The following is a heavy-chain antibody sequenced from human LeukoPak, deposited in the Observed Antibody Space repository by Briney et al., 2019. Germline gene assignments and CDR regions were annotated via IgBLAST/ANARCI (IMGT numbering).Heavy chain of an antibody. CDR2: ISSSSSYI. CDR3: AKDQIRSSGWRPTFDY. V-gene: IGHV3-21*04. D-gene: IGHD6-19*01. CDR1: GFTFSSYS. Sequence: GGSLRLSCAASGFTFSSYSMNWVRQAPGKGLEWVSSISSSSSYIYYADSVKGRFTISRDNAKNSLYLQMNSLRAEDTAVYYCAKDQIRSSGWRPTFDYWGQGTLVTVSS. J-gene: IGHJ4*02.